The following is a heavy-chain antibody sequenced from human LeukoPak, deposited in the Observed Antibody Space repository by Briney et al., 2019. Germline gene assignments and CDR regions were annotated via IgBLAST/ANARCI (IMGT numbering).Heavy chain of an antibody. CDR2: IYYSGST. Sequence: SETLSFTCTVSGGSISSGDYYWSWIRQPPGKGLEWIGYIYYSGSTYYNPSLKSRVTMSIDTSKNQFSLRLSSVTAADTAVYYCAREKFLEWYAVAGTFGYFDYWGQGTLVTVSS. V-gene: IGHV4-30-4*01. J-gene: IGHJ4*02. D-gene: IGHD6-19*01. CDR3: AREKFLEWYAVAGTFGYFDY. CDR1: GGSISSGDYY.